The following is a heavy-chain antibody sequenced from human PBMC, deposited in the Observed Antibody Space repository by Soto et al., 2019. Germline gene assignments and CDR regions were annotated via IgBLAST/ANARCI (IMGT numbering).Heavy chain of an antibody. J-gene: IGHJ4*02. CDR2: ISAGGSDT. V-gene: IGHV3-23*01. CDR1: GFVFSDYA. D-gene: IGHD2-2*01. CDR3: ASVPIWCGSSSCYTEGFDS. Sequence: EVQLLDSGGGWVQPGGSLRLSCVASGFVFSDYAMSWVRQAPGKGLEWVSAISAGGSDTYYADSVKGRFTDSRVNSESTLYLQMNTLRAEDTAIYYCASVPIWCGSSSCYTEGFDSWGQGTLVTVSS.